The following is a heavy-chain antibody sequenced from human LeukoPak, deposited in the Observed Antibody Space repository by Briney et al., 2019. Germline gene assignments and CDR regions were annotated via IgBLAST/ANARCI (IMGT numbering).Heavy chain of an antibody. D-gene: IGHD3-3*01. Sequence: LPGGSLRLSCAASGFTFSSYAMSWVRQAPGKGLEWVSAISGSGGSTYYADSVKGRFTISRDNSKNTLYLQMNSLRAEDTAVYYCARDQVYAFWSGRFDYYYYYMDVWGKGTTVTVSS. J-gene: IGHJ6*03. CDR1: GFTFSSYA. CDR2: ISGSGGST. CDR3: ARDQVYAFWSGRFDYYYYYMDV. V-gene: IGHV3-23*01.